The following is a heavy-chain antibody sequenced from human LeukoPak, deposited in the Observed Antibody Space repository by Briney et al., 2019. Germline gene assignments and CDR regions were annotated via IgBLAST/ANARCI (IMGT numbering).Heavy chain of an antibody. V-gene: IGHV3-64D*09. J-gene: IGHJ4*02. CDR2: ITTKGGST. CDR1: GFIFSSYY. D-gene: IGHD3-10*01. Sequence: GGSLRLSCSAPGFIFSSYYMHWVRQAPRKGLEYVLAITTKGGSTYYADSVKGRYTISRDNSKNTLYLQMSSLRADDAAVYYCVKDLRGLHQVDRGMYFDYWGQGTLVTVSS. CDR3: VKDLRGLHQVDRGMYFDY.